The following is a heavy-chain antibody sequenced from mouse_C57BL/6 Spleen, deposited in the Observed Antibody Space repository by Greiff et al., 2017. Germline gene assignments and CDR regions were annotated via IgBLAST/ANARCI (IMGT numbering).Heavy chain of an antibody. CDR3: ARSITTVSFDY. D-gene: IGHD1-1*01. Sequence: VQLQQSGPELVKPGASVKISCKASGYTFTDYYMNWVKQSHGKSLEWIGDINPNNGGTSYNQKFKGKATLTVDKSSSTAYMELRSLTSEDSAVYYCARSITTVSFDYWGQGTTLTVSS. CDR1: GYTFTDYY. V-gene: IGHV1-26*01. CDR2: INPNNGGT. J-gene: IGHJ2*01.